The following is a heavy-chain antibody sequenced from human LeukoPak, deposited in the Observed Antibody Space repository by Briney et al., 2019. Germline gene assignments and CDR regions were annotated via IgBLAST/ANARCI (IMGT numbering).Heavy chain of an antibody. CDR3: ARGRYSGYDGP. CDR2: INHSGST. V-gene: IGHV4-34*01. J-gene: IGHJ5*02. D-gene: IGHD5-12*01. CDR1: GGSFSGYY. Sequence: PSETLSLTCAVYGGSFSGYYWSWIRQPPGKGLEWIGEINHSGSTNYNPSLKSRVTISVDTSKNQFSLKLSSVTAVDTAVYYCARGRYSGYDGPWGQGTLVTVSS.